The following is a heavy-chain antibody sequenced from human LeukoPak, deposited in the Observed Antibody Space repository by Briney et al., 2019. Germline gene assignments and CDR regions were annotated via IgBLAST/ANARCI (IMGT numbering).Heavy chain of an antibody. CDR2: IKLDGSEK. J-gene: IGHJ4*02. Sequence: HAGGSLRLSCAASGFSLSNYWISWVRQAPGKGLEWVANIKLDGSEKYYVNSVKGRFTISRDNAKNSLNLQMNSLRAEDTAVYYCARETRGSYVPGLDSWGQGTLVTVSS. CDR1: GFSLSNYW. D-gene: IGHD1-26*01. CDR3: ARETRGSYVPGLDS. V-gene: IGHV3-7*01.